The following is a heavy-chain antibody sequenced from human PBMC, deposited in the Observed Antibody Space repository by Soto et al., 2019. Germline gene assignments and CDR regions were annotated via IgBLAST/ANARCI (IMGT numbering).Heavy chain of an antibody. CDR3: ARHPERIAQIGWFDP. J-gene: IGHJ5*02. CDR2: ISSSSSTI. Sequence: PWRSLRLSCAASGFTFSSYSMNWVRQAPGKGLEWVSYISSSSSTIYYADSVKGRFTISRDNAKNSLYLQMNSLRAEDTAVYYCARHPERIAQIGWFDPWGQGTLVTVSS. D-gene: IGHD6-13*01. CDR1: GFTFSSYS. V-gene: IGHV3-48*01.